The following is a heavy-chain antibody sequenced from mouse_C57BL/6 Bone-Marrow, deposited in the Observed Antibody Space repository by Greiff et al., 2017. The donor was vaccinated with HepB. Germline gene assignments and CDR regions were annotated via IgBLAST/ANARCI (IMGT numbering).Heavy chain of an antibody. CDR1: GYTFTSYG. Sequence: QVQLKESGAELARPGASVKLSCKASGYTFTSYGISWVKQRTGQGLEWIGEIYPRSGNTYYNEKFKGKATLTADKSSSTAYMELRSLTSEDSAVYCCARRDYYGSSYVGYFDVWGTGTTVTVSS. D-gene: IGHD1-1*01. CDR2: IYPRSGNT. V-gene: IGHV1-81*01. J-gene: IGHJ1*03. CDR3: ARRDYYGSSYVGYFDV.